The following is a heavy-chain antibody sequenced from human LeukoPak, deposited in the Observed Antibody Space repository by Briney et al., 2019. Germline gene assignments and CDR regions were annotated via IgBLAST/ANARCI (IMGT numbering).Heavy chain of an antibody. V-gene: IGHV3-73*01. Sequence: GGSLRLSCAASGFTFSGSAMHWVRQASGKGLEWVGRIRSKANSYATAYAASVKGRFTISRDDSKNTAYLQMNSLKTEDTAVYYCAGKARDAFDIWGQGTMVAVSS. CDR1: GFTFSGSA. CDR3: AGKARDAFDI. J-gene: IGHJ3*02. CDR2: IRSKANSYAT.